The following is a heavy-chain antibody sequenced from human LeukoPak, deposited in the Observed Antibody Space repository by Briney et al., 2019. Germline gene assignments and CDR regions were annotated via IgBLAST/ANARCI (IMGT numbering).Heavy chain of an antibody. Sequence: PGGSLRLSCTASGFTFGDYAMSWVRQAPGKGLEWVGFIRSKAYCGTTEYAASVKGRFTISRDDSKSIAYLQMNSLKTEDTAVYYCTRDGRGYLTNWFDPWGQGTLVTVSS. J-gene: IGHJ5*02. D-gene: IGHD2-15*01. V-gene: IGHV3-49*04. CDR2: IRSKAYCGTT. CDR1: GFTFGDYA. CDR3: TRDGRGYLTNWFDP.